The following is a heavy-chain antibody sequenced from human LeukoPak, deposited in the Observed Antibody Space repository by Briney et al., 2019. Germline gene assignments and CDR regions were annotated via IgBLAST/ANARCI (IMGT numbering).Heavy chain of an antibody. CDR3: AARDNGNDLLSYHGMDV. CDR1: AGSHRRYA. D-gene: IGHD1-1*01. V-gene: IGHV1-69*06. CDR2: IMPVLDTG. J-gene: IGHJ6*04. Sequence: ASVKVSCKASAGSHRRYAFAWVRQAPGQGLEWMGGIMPVLDTGSYAQGFQGRVTITADRSTSTAYMELRSLRPEDTALYYCAARDNGNDLLSYHGMDVWGNGTTVTVSS.